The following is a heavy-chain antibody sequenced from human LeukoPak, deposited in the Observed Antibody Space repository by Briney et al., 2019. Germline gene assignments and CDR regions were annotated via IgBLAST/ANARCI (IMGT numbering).Heavy chain of an antibody. CDR1: GFTFSGSA. V-gene: IGHV3-73*01. Sequence: GGSLRLSCVASGFTFSGSAVHWVRQSPGKGLEWVGHIDKKDNLYATAYAESVKGRFTISRDDSKDTAFLHMDSLKTEDTALYYCTRDRGTYNWFDPWGQGTPVTVSS. D-gene: IGHD2-15*01. CDR2: IDKKDNLYAT. J-gene: IGHJ5*02. CDR3: TRDRGTYNWFDP.